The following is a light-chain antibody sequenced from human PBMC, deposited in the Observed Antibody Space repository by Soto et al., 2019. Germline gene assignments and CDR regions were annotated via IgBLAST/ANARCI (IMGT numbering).Light chain of an antibody. CDR2: GPS. V-gene: IGKV3-15*01. CDR1: QSVSSS. Sequence: EIVMTQSPATLSVSPGERVTLSCRASQSVSSSLAWYQQKPGQAPRLLIYGPSTKVTGIPARFSGSGSGTQFPLTIISLQSEDFAVYYCKQYNNWPPFTFGTRTKVDIK. CDR3: KQYNNWPPFT. J-gene: IGKJ3*01.